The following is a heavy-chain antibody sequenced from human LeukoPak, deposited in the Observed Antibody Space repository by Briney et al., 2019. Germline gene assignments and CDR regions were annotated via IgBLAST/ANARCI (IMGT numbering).Heavy chain of an antibody. V-gene: IGHV1-8*01. D-gene: IGHD3-10*01. CDR2: MNPISGNT. CDR3: ARVAKRSLDYYGSGTDAFDI. Sequence: ASVKVSCKASGYTFTSYDINWVRQATGQGLEWMGWMNPISGNTGYAQKFQGRVTMTRNTSISTAYMELSSLRSEDTAVYYCARVAKRSLDYYGSGTDAFDIWGQGTMVTVSS. CDR1: GYTFTSYD. J-gene: IGHJ3*02.